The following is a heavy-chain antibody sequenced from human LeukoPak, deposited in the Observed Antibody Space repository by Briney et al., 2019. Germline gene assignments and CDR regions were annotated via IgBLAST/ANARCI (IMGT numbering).Heavy chain of an antibody. J-gene: IGHJ6*03. D-gene: IGHD3-3*01. V-gene: IGHV3-23*01. Sequence: TGGSLRLSCAASGFTFSSYAMSWVRQAPGKGLEWVSHIRGSGDTTYYADSVKGRFTISRDMSKNTVYLQMNSLRAEDTAVYYCAKRFLGSANYYYMDVWGKGTTVTVSS. CDR1: GFTFSSYA. CDR2: IRGSGDTT. CDR3: AKRFLGSANYYYMDV.